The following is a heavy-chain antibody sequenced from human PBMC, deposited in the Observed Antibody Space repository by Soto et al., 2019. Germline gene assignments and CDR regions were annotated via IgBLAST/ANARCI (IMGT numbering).Heavy chain of an antibody. Sequence: EVQLLESGGGLVQPGGSLRLSCAASGFTFSNYAMTWVRQAPGKGLEWVSVITGSGGGTYYVDSVKGRFTISRDNSKNTVYLQMNSLRAEDTAVYYCDKRPLTAAGFDYWGQGTLVTVSS. CDR2: ITGSGGGT. CDR3: DKRPLTAAGFDY. D-gene: IGHD6-13*01. J-gene: IGHJ4*02. V-gene: IGHV3-23*01. CDR1: GFTFSNYA.